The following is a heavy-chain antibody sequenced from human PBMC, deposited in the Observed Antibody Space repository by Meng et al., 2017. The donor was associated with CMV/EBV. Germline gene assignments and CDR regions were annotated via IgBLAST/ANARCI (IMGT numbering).Heavy chain of an antibody. D-gene: IGHD2-2*01. CDR3: AREAIDCSSTSCELDY. CDR1: GGSISSSSYY. Sequence: GSLRLSCTVSGGSISSSSYYWGWIRQPPGKGLEWIGSIYYSGSTYYNPSLKSRVTISVDTSKKQFSLKLSSVTAADTAVYYCAREAIDCSSTSCELDYWGQGTLVTVSS. V-gene: IGHV4-39*01. J-gene: IGHJ4*02. CDR2: IYYSGST.